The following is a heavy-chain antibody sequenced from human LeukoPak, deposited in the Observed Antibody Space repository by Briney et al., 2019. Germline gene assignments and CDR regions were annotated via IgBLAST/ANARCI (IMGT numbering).Heavy chain of an antibody. CDR1: GGSISSSSYY. V-gene: IGHV4-39*07. D-gene: IGHD4-11*01. CDR2: IYYSGST. J-gene: IGHJ3*02. Sequence: ASETLSLTCTVSGGSISSSSYYWGWIRQPPGKGLEWIGSIYYSGSTYYNPSLKSRVTISVDTSKNQFSLKLSSVTAADTAVYYCARTTGDDAFDIWGQGTMVTVSS. CDR3: ARTTGDDAFDI.